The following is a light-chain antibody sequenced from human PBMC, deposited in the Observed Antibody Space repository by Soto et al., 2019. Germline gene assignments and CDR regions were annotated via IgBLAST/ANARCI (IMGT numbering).Light chain of an antibody. CDR1: QSISRY. J-gene: IGKJ4*01. CDR3: QQYESYYPLT. V-gene: IGKV1-5*01. Sequence: DIQITQSPSTLSVSVGDRVTITFRSSQSISRYLGWYQQRPGKAPKLLIYDASSLESGVPSRFSGRRSGAEFTLTLAGLQPEDFANYYCQQYESYYPLTFGGGTKVDI. CDR2: DAS.